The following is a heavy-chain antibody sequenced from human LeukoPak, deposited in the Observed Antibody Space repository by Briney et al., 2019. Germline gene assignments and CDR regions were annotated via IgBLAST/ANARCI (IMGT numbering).Heavy chain of an antibody. V-gene: IGHV3-9*01. CDR1: GFTFDDYA. Sequence: GGSLRLSCAASGFTFDDYAMHWVRQAPGKGLEWVSGISWNSGSIGYADSVKGRFTISRDNAENSLYLQMNSLRAEDTALYYCAEAAYNWNIFDYWGQGTLVTVSS. J-gene: IGHJ4*02. CDR2: ISWNSGSI. D-gene: IGHD1-20*01. CDR3: AEAAYNWNIFDY.